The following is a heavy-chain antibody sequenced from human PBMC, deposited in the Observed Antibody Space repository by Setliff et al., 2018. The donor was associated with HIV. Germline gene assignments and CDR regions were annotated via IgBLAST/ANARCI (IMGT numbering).Heavy chain of an antibody. V-gene: IGHV4-31*03. CDR1: GASISSGGYY. D-gene: IGHD2-15*01. CDR2: IYYTGTT. Sequence: PSETLSLTCTVSGASISSGGYYWSWIRQHPVKGLEWIGYIYYTGTTFYNPSLESRLIISIDTPKNQFSLRLTSVTAADTAVYYCARLGTRTVAADADFDSWGQGALVTVSS. CDR3: ARLGTRTVAADADFDS. J-gene: IGHJ4*02.